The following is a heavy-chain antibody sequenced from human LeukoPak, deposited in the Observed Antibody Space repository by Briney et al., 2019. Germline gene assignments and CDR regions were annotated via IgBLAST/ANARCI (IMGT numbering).Heavy chain of an antibody. D-gene: IGHD3-22*01. CDR1: GYTFTSYD. CDR3: ARGSGEDYYDSSGYYNLLLGY. CDR2: MNPNSGNT. Sequence: GASVKVSCKASGYTFTSYDINWVRQATGQGLEWMGWMNPNSGNTGYAQKFQGRVTMTRDTSISTAYMELSRLRSDDTAVYYCARGSGEDYYDSSGYYNLLLGYWGQGTLVTVSS. J-gene: IGHJ4*02. V-gene: IGHV1-8*01.